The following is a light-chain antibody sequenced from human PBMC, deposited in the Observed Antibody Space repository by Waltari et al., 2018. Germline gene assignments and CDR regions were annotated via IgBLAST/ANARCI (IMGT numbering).Light chain of an antibody. CDR3: QHYVRLPAT. Sequence: CRASQSVCTSLAWYQQKPGQAPRLLIYGASRRATGIPDRFSGSGSGTDFSLTISRLEPEDFAVYYCQHYVRLPATFGQGTKVEI. CDR1: QSVCTS. CDR2: GAS. J-gene: IGKJ1*01. V-gene: IGKV3-20*01.